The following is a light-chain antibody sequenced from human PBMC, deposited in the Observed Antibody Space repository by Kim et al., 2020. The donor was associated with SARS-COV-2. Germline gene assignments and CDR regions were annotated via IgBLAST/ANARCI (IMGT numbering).Light chain of an antibody. Sequence: EIVLTQSPATLSLSPGERATLSCRASQSVSSFLAWYQHKPGQAPRLLIYDASDRAAGIPARFSGSGSGTDFTLTISSLEPEDFAVYYCLQRSNWPWTFGQGTKVEIK. J-gene: IGKJ1*01. CDR3: LQRSNWPWT. V-gene: IGKV3-11*01. CDR1: QSVSSF. CDR2: DAS.